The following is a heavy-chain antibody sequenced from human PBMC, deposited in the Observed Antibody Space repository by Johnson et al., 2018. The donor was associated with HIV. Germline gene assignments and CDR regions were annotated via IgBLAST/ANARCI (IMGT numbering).Heavy chain of an antibody. CDR3: AGGGGCGGDCYSGYDAFDI. Sequence: QVQLVESGGGVVQPGRSLRLSCAASGFTFSSYPMHWVRQAPGKGLEWVAVISHDGSNEYHGDSVKGRFTISRDNAKNTLYLEMNSLRAWDTAVYYCAGGGGCGGDCYSGYDAFDIWGQGTMVTVSS. J-gene: IGHJ3*02. CDR2: ISHDGSNE. D-gene: IGHD2-21*01. CDR1: GFTFSSYP. V-gene: IGHV3-30*04.